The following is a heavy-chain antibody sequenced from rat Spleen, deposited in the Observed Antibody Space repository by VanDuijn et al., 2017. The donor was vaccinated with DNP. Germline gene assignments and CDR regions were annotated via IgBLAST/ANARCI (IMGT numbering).Heavy chain of an antibody. J-gene: IGHJ2*01. Sequence: EVQLQESGPGLVKPSQSLSLTCSVTGYSITSTYWGWIRKFPGNKMEWIGYISYSGSTSYNPSLKSRISITRDTSKNQSILQLNSVTTEDTATYYCARWNIGTSTLDYWGQGVMVTVSS. V-gene: IGHV3-1*01. D-gene: IGHD1-5*01. CDR1: GYSITSTY. CDR3: ARWNIGTSTLDY. CDR2: ISYSGST.